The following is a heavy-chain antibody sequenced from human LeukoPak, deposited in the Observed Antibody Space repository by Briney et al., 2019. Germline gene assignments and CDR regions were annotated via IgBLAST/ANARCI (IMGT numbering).Heavy chain of an antibody. J-gene: IGHJ6*03. D-gene: IGHD2-21*02. CDR2: ISSSSSYI. V-gene: IGHV3-21*01. Sequence: GGSLRLSCAASGFTFSYYFMTWIRQAPGKGLEGVSSISSSSSYIYYADSVKGRFTISRDNAKNSLYLQMNSLRAEDTAVYYCARDIVVVTAIMDVWGKGTTVTVSS. CDR3: ARDIVVVTAIMDV. CDR1: GFTFSYYF.